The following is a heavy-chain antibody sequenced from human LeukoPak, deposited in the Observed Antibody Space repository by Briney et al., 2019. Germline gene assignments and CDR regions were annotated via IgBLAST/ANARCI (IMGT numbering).Heavy chain of an antibody. V-gene: IGHV4-34*01. CDR2: INHSGST. J-gene: IGHJ4*02. D-gene: IGHD5-18*01. CDR3: AREDTAMVKGFDY. CDR1: GGSFSGYY. Sequence: SETLSLTCAVYGGSFSGYYWSWIRQPPGKGLEWIGEINHSGSTNYNPSLKSRVTISVDTSKNQFSLKLSSVTAADTAVCYCAREDTAMVKGFDYWGQGTLVTVSS.